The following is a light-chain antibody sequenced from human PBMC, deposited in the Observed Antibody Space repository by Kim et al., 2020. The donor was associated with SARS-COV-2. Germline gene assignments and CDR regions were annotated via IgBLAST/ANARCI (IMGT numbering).Light chain of an antibody. V-gene: IGLV3-21*04. CDR3: QVWDSSSDHVV. CDR1: NIGSKS. Sequence: SYELTQPPSVSVAPGKTARITCGGNNIGSKSVHWYQQKPGQAPVLVIYYDSDRPSGIPERFSGSNSGNTATLTISRVEAGEEADYYCQVWDSSSDHVVFG. CDR2: YDS. J-gene: IGLJ2*01.